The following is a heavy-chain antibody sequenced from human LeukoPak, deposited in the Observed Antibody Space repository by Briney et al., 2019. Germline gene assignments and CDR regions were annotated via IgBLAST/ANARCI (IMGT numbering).Heavy chain of an antibody. J-gene: IGHJ5*02. CDR2: IYYSGAP. D-gene: IGHD5-12*01. Sequence: SETLSLTCTVSGGSISSYYWSWIRQPPGKGLEWIGYIYYSGAPTTTPPSRVESPSVDTSKNQFSLKLSSVTAADTAVYYCARDRKDGPNVAHWFDPWGQGTLVTVSS. CDR3: ARDRKDGPNVAHWFDP. V-gene: IGHV4-59*12. CDR1: GGSISSYY.